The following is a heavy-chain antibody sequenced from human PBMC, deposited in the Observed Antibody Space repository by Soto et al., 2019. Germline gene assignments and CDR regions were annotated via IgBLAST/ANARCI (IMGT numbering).Heavy chain of an antibody. Sequence: SETLSLTCSVSGDSISSYSWSWIRQPAGKGLEWLGRVYRGTSNYNPSLKSRLIMSLDTSKNQFSLSLRSVTAADTAVYYCARESLKETITMTVVIDHWGQGTQVTVSS. CDR1: GDSISSYS. D-gene: IGHD3-22*01. V-gene: IGHV4-4*07. CDR2: VYRGTS. J-gene: IGHJ4*02. CDR3: ARESLKETITMTVVIDH.